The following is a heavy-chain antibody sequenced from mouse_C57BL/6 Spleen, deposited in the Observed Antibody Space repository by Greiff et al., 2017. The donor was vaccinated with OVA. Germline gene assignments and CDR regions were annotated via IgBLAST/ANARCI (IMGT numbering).Heavy chain of an antibody. J-gene: IGHJ4*01. V-gene: IGHV7-1*01. CDR1: GFTFSDFY. CDR2: SRNKANDYTT. D-gene: IGHD3-3*01. CDR3: ARGILGAMDY. Sequence: EVKLVESGGGLVQSGRSLRLSCATSGFTFSDFYMEWVRQAPGKGLEWIAASRNKANDYTTEYSASVKGRFIVSRDTSQSILYLQMNALRAEDTAIYYCARGILGAMDYWGQGTSVTVSS.